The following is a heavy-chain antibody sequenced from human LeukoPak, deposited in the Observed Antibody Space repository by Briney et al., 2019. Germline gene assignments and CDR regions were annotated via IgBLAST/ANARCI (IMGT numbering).Heavy chain of an antibody. CDR1: GFTLSSYW. D-gene: IGHD7-27*01. Sequence: PGGSQRLSCAASGFTLSSYWMSWVRQAPGKGLEWVANINRDGSEKYYVDSVKGRFTISRDNAKNSLYLQMNSLRAEDTSVYYCARVLLGWTNWFDPWGQGTLVTVSS. CDR2: INRDGSEK. V-gene: IGHV3-7*02. J-gene: IGHJ5*02. CDR3: ARVLLGWTNWFDP.